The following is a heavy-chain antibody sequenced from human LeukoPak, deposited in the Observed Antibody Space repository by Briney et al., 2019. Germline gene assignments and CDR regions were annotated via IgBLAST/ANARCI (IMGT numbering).Heavy chain of an antibody. CDR1: GFTFGDYA. J-gene: IGHJ4*02. Sequence: GGSLRLSCTASGFTFGDYAMSWFRQAPGKGLEWVGFIRSKAYGGTTEYAASVKGRFTISRDDSKSSAYLQMNSLKTEDTAVYYCTRWGIAAVPFDYWGQGTLVTVSS. V-gene: IGHV3-49*03. D-gene: IGHD6-13*01. CDR3: TRWGIAAVPFDY. CDR2: IRSKAYGGTT.